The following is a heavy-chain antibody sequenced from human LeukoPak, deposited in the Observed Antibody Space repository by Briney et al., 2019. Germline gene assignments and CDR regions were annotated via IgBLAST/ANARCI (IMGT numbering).Heavy chain of an antibody. CDR1: GFTFSSYA. Sequence: PGGSLRLSCAASGFTFSSYAMSWVRQAPGKGLEWVSAISGSGGSTYYADSVKGRFTISRDNSKNTLYLQMNSLRAEDTAVYYCAKDRGDSGSYDDAFDIWGQGTMVTVSS. V-gene: IGHV3-23*01. CDR3: AKDRGDSGSYDDAFDI. CDR2: ISGSGGST. J-gene: IGHJ3*02. D-gene: IGHD1-26*01.